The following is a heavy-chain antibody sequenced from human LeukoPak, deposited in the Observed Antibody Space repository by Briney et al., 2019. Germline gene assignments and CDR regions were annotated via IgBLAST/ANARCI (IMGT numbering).Heavy chain of an antibody. D-gene: IGHD6-6*01. Sequence: GASVKVSCKASGGTFSSYAISWVRQAPGQGLEWMGGIIPIFGTANYAQKFQGRVTITTDESTSTAYMELSSLRSEDMAVYYCARGHSSSPYYYYYYYMDVWGKGTTVTVSS. V-gene: IGHV1-69*05. CDR3: ARGHSSSPYYYYYYYMDV. CDR1: GGTFSSYA. J-gene: IGHJ6*03. CDR2: IIPIFGTA.